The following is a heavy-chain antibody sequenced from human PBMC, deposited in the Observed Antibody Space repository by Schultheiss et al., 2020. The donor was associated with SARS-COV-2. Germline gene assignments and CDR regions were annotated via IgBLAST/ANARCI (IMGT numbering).Heavy chain of an antibody. V-gene: IGHV4-34*01. J-gene: IGHJ4*02. CDR3: ARGVSGYSYGKADY. CDR1: GGSFSGYY. CDR2: INHSGST. Sequence: SETLSLTCAVYGGSFSGYYWSWIRQSPGKGLEWIGEINHSGSTNYNPSLKSRVTILVDTSKNQFSLKLSSVTAADTAVYYCARGVSGYSYGKADYWGQGTLVTVSS. D-gene: IGHD5-18*01.